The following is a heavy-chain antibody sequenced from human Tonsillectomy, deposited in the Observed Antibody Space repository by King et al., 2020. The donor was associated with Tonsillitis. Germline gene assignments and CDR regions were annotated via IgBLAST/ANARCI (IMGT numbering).Heavy chain of an antibody. J-gene: IGHJ4*02. Sequence: VQLVESGGGVVQPGRSLRLSCAASGFTFSSYGMHWVRQAPGKGLEWVAVISYDGSNKYYADSVKGRFTISRDNSKNTLYLQMNSLRAEDTAVYYCAKERVVRGVYFLLGGEAYYFDYWGQGILVTVSS. V-gene: IGHV3-30*18. D-gene: IGHD3-10*01. CDR1: GFTFSSYG. CDR3: AKERVVRGVYFLLGGEAYYFDY. CDR2: ISYDGSNK.